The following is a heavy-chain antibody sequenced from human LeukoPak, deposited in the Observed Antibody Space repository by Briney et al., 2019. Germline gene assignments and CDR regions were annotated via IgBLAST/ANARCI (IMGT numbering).Heavy chain of an antibody. D-gene: IGHD6-13*01. V-gene: IGHV1-18*01. CDR1: GYTFTSYG. Sequence: ASVKVSCKASGYTFTSYGISWVRQAPGQGLGWMGWISAYNGNTNYAQKLQGRVTMTTDTSTSTAYMELRSLRSDDTAVYSCARDISGAAGRTLDYWGQGTLVTVSS. J-gene: IGHJ4*02. CDR2: ISAYNGNT. CDR3: ARDISGAAGRTLDY.